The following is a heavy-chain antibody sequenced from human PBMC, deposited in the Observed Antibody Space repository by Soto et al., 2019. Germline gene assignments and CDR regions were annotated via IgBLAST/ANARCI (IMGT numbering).Heavy chain of an antibody. CDR1: GGSFSDFY. Sequence: PSETLSLTCAVYGGSFSDFYWSWIRQPPGKGLEWIGEINHSGSTNYNPSLESRVAISVDTSKNQFSLDVSSVTAADTAVFYCARGSYIVRGVIDYWGPGTLVTVSS. J-gene: IGHJ4*02. V-gene: IGHV4-34*01. CDR3: ARGSYIVRGVIDY. D-gene: IGHD3-10*01. CDR2: INHSGST.